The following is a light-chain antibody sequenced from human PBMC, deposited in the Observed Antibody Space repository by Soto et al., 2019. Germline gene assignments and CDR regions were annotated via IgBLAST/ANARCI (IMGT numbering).Light chain of an antibody. CDR3: QQYSASPRT. J-gene: IGKJ1*01. Sequence: EIVLTQSPGTLSLSPGERATLSCRASQSVSRYLAWYQQKPGQAPRLLIHSASSRATGIPDRFSASGTGTDFTLTISRLEPEDFAVYYCQQYSASPRTFGQGTKVDIK. V-gene: IGKV3-20*01. CDR2: SAS. CDR1: QSVSRY.